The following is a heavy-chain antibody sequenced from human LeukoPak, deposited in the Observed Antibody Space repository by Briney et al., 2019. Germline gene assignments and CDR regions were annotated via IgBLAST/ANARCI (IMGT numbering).Heavy chain of an antibody. Sequence: GGSERLSCAASGFTVSSNYMNWVRQAPGKGLEWVSYISGSSSAIYYADSVKGRFTISRDNAKNSLYLQMNSLRDEDTAVYYCARAKSSGYLADYWGQGSLVTVSS. V-gene: IGHV3-48*02. J-gene: IGHJ4*02. D-gene: IGHD3-22*01. CDR1: GFTVSSNY. CDR3: ARAKSSGYLADY. CDR2: ISGSSSAI.